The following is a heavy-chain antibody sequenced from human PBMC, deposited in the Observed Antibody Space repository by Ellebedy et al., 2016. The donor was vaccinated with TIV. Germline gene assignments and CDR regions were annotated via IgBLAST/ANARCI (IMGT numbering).Heavy chain of an antibody. Sequence: SETLSLTCTVSDGSISTSSYWWGWIRQTPGKGLEWIGSIYYSGTTYYSPSLKSRVTLSIDTSKNQFSLKVTSVTFADTAVYYCARSSSYDYWSDDGIYYYYYAMDAWGQGTTVAVSS. J-gene: IGHJ6*02. D-gene: IGHD3-3*01. CDR1: DGSISTSSYW. V-gene: IGHV4-39*07. CDR3: ARSSSYDYWSDDGIYYYYYAMDA. CDR2: IYYSGTT.